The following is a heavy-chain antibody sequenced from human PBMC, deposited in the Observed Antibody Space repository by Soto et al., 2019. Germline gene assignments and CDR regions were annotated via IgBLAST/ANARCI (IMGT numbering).Heavy chain of an antibody. V-gene: IGHV4-61*01. J-gene: IGHJ4*02. CDR1: GGSFKSGSYS. CDR2: VYHTGRT. Sequence: SETLSLTCTVSGGSFKSGSYSWSWIRQPPGKGLEWIGYVYHTGRTSYNPSLKSRVSISMDTPKNQFSLNLDSVTAADTAVYLCARDFDYFDYRGQGTLVTVSS. D-gene: IGHD3-3*01. CDR3: ARDFDYFDY.